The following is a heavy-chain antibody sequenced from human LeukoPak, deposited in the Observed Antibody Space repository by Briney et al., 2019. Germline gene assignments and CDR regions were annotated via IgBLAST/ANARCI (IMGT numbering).Heavy chain of an antibody. Sequence: ASVKVSCKASGYTFTSYDINWVRQATGQGLEWMGWMNPNSGNTGYAQKFQGRVTMTRNTSISTAYMELSSLRSEDTAVYYCATRALGAYYYDSSGYHFDYWGQGTLVTVSS. V-gene: IGHV1-8*01. CDR1: GYTFTSYD. J-gene: IGHJ4*02. D-gene: IGHD3-22*01. CDR3: ATRALGAYYYDSSGYHFDY. CDR2: MNPNSGNT.